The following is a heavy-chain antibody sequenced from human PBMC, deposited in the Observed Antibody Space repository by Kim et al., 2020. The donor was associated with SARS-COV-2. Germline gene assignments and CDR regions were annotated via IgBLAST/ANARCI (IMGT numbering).Heavy chain of an antibody. D-gene: IGHD1-26*01. V-gene: IGHV3-9*01. J-gene: IGHJ4*02. CDR1: GFTFGDYA. CDR3: AKDMVTWELHPNPLGY. CDR2: ISWNSGSI. Sequence: GGSLRLSCAASGFTFGDYAMHWVRQAPGKGLEWVSGISWNSGSIGYADSVKGRFTISRDNAKNSLYLQMNSLRAEDTALYYCAKDMVTWELHPNPLGYWGQGTLVTVSS.